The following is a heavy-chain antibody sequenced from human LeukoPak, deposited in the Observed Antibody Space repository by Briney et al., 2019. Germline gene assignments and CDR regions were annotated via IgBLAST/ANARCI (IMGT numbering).Heavy chain of an antibody. D-gene: IGHD6-19*01. CDR3: ARLPYSSRIAVARAGPDY. Sequence: RGESLKISCKGSGYSFTSYWIGWVRQMPGKGLEWMGIIYPGDSDTRYSPSFQGQVTISADKSISTAYLQWSSLKASDTAMYYCARLPYSSRIAVARAGPDYWGQGTLVTVSS. V-gene: IGHV5-51*01. J-gene: IGHJ4*02. CDR1: GYSFTSYW. CDR2: IYPGDSDT.